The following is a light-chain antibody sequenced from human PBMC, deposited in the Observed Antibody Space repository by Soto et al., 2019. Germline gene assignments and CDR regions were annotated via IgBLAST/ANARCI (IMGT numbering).Light chain of an antibody. J-gene: IGLJ2*01. Sequence: LTQPASVSGSPGQSITISCTGTSSDVGGYNYVSWYQQHPGKAPKLMIYEVSNRPSGVSNRFSGSKSGNTASLTISGLQAEDEADYYCSSYTRSSTLVFGGGTKVTVL. CDR1: SSDVGGYNY. CDR3: SSYTRSSTLV. CDR2: EVS. V-gene: IGLV2-14*01.